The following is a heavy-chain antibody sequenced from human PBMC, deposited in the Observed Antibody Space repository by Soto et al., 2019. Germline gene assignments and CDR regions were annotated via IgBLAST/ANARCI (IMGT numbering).Heavy chain of an antibody. CDR3: ARDHLILPAHDFFYGSDV. J-gene: IGHJ6*02. Sequence: GGSLRLSCEVSGFTFSIYSMSWVRLSPGKGLEWVAKIPQDGVDGYYADSVKGRFTISRDNGKNSPYLQLNNLRAEDTAVYYCARDHLILPAHDFFYGSDVWGRGATVTVSS. CDR1: GFTFSIYS. V-gene: IGHV3-7*03. D-gene: IGHD2-21*02. CDR2: IPQDGVDG.